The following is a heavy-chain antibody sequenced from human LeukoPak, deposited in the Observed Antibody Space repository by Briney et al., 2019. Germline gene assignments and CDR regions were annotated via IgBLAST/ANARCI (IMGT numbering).Heavy chain of an antibody. J-gene: IGHJ3*02. Sequence: ASVKVSCRVSGYSLSDLSIHWVRHVGGKGLEWMGGFEPEEGEHGETIFAQNFEDRLTLTEDTAADTAYVELASLTSEDTAVYYCATDRLEIYSFHIWGQGTMVTVSS. D-gene: IGHD1-1*01. CDR1: GYSLSDLS. CDR3: ATDRLEIYSFHI. CDR2: FEPEEGEHGET. V-gene: IGHV1-24*01.